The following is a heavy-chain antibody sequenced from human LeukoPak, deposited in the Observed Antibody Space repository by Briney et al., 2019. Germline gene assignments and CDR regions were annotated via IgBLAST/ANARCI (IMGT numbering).Heavy chain of an antibody. CDR3: ARVAPPNPY. CDR1: GGSFSSYY. Sequence: PSETLSLTCAVYGGSFSSYYWSWIRQPPGKGLGWIGEINHSGSTNYNPSLKSRVTISVDTSKKQFSLKMSSVTAADTAVYYCARVAPPNPYWGQGTLVTVSS. CDR2: INHSGST. J-gene: IGHJ4*02. V-gene: IGHV4-34*01.